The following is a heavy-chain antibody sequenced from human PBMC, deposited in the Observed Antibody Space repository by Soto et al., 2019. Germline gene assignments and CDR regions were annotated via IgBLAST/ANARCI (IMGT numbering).Heavy chain of an antibody. Sequence: ESGGDLVRPGGSLRLSCAASGFIFSRHWMTWVRQAPGKGLEWVANIKHDGTETYLVDSVRGRLTISRDNAKNSVYLQMNSLRVEDTAVYYCARYSGWFIDYWGQGTLVTVS. CDR2: IKHDGTET. J-gene: IGHJ4*02. CDR3: ARYSGWFIDY. V-gene: IGHV3-7*05. CDR1: GFIFSRHW. D-gene: IGHD1-26*01.